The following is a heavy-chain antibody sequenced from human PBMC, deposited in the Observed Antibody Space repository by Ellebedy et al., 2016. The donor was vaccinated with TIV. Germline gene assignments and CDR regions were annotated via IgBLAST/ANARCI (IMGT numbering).Heavy chain of an antibody. D-gene: IGHD6-6*01. Sequence: MPSETLSLTCTVSGGSISSYYWSWIRQPPGKGLEWIGYIYYSGSTNYNPSLKSRVTISVDTSKNQFSLKLSSVTAADTAVYYCARDLPGGAARGTEDYYYYYGMDVWGQGTTVTVSS. CDR2: IYYSGST. CDR1: GGSISSYY. V-gene: IGHV4-59*01. CDR3: ARDLPGGAARGTEDYYYYYGMDV. J-gene: IGHJ6*02.